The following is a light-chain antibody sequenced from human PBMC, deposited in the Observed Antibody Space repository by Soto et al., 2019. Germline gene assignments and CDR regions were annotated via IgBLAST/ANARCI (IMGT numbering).Light chain of an antibody. V-gene: IGLV2-14*01. CDR2: DVS. CDR1: SSDVGGYNY. Sequence: QSALTQPASVSGSPGQSITISCTGTSSDVGGYNYVSWYQQHPGKAPKLMIYDVSNRPSGVSNLFSGSKSGNTASLTISGLQAEDEADYYCRSYTSSSTYVVFGGGTQLTVL. CDR3: RSYTSSSTYVV. J-gene: IGLJ2*01.